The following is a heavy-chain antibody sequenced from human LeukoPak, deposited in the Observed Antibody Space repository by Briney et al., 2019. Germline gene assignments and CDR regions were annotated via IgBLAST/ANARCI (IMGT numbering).Heavy chain of an antibody. Sequence: SETLSLTCTLSGASISSYYWNCIRQPPGKGLEWIGYIYYSGSTIYNPSLKSRVTMSVDISQNQFSLKLSSVTAADAAVYYCSTPAGDYPPWCFDLWGRGTLVTVSS. D-gene: IGHD4-17*01. J-gene: IGHJ2*01. CDR3: STPAGDYPPWCFDL. CDR2: IYYSGST. V-gene: IGHV4-59*08. CDR1: GASISSYY.